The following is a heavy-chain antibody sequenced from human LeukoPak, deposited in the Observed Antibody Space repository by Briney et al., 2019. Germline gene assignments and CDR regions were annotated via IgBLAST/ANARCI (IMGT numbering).Heavy chain of an antibody. CDR2: IFAGGNT. CDR1: GITVGSSY. CDR3: ARASSYRFDP. J-gene: IGHJ5*02. D-gene: IGHD2-21*01. V-gene: IGHV3-66*02. Sequence: GGSLRLSCAASGITVGSSYMIWVRQAPGKGLEWVSVIFAGGNTYYSDSVQGRFTISRDNSKNTVHLQMNSLRPEDTAIYYCARASSYRFDPWGQGTLVTVSS.